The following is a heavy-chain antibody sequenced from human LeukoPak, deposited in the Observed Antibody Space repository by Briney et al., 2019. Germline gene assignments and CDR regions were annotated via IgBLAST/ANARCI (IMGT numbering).Heavy chain of an antibody. D-gene: IGHD6-19*01. CDR3: ARTVAGAYWYFDL. CDR1: GGSISSSSYY. V-gene: IGHV4-39*07. CDR2: IYYTGNT. Sequence: PSETLSPTCTVSGGSISSSSYYWGWIRQPPGKGLEWIGRIYYTGNTYYNPSLKSRVTISVDTSKNHYSLKLRSVTAADTAVYYCARTVAGAYWYFDLWGRGTLVTVSS. J-gene: IGHJ2*01.